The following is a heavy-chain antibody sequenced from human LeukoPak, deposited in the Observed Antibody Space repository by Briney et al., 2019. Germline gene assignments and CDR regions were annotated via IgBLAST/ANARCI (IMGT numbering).Heavy chain of an antibody. CDR2: IRYDGSNK. D-gene: IGHD4-11*01. CDR3: AKPQAATVTTPFDY. CDR1: GFTFTNYA. J-gene: IGHJ4*02. Sequence: GGSLRLSCAASGFTFTNYAISWVRQAPGKGLEWVAFIRYDGSNKYYADSVKGRFTISRDNSKNTLYLQMNSLRAEDTAVYYCAKPQAATVTTPFDYWGQGTLVTVSS. V-gene: IGHV3-30*02.